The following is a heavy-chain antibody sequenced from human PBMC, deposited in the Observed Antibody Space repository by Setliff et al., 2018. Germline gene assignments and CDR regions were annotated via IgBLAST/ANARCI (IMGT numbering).Heavy chain of an antibody. D-gene: IGHD2-15*01. J-gene: IGHJ4*02. CDR3: ASYERYCYGGSCYYFDY. CDR1: RGTFSSY. V-gene: IGHV1-46*01. Sequence: GASVKVSCKASRGTFSSYVHWVRQAPGQGLEWMGIIHPSGGSTTYAQKFQGRVTMTRDTSTGTVNMELSSLRSEDTAVYYCASYERYCYGGSCYYFDYWGQGTLVTVS. CDR2: IHPSGGST.